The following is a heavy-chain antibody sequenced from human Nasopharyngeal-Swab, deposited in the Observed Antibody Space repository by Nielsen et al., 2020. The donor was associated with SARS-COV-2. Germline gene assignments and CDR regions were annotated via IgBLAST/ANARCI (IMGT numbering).Heavy chain of an antibody. CDR3: VRDNNWAFDY. D-gene: IGHD1-1*01. J-gene: IGHJ4*02. CDR2: INGVSDLI. CDR1: GFTFNTYA. Sequence: GESLKISCATSGFTFNTYAMNWVRQAPGRGLEWVSHINGVSDLIYYADSVQGRFTISRDNAGNSVYLQMDSLRVEDTAIYYCVRDNNWAFDYWGQGTLATVSS. V-gene: IGHV3-48*01.